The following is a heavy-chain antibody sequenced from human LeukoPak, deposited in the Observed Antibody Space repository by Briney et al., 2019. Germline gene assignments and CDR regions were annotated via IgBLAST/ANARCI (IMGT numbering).Heavy chain of an antibody. J-gene: IGHJ4*02. CDR3: ARGRKVRGVITLDY. Sequence: PSETLSLTCAVYGGSFSGYYWSWIRQPPGKGLEWIGEINHSGSTNYNPSLKSRVTISVDTSKNQFSLKPSSVTAADTAVYYCARGRKVRGVITLDYWGQGTLVTVSS. CDR1: GGSFSGYY. D-gene: IGHD3-10*01. CDR2: INHSGST. V-gene: IGHV4-34*01.